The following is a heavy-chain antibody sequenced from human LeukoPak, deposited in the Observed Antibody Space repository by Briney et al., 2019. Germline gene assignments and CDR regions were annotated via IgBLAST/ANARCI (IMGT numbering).Heavy chain of an antibody. V-gene: IGHV1-46*01. CDR2: INPSGGST. Sequence: ASVKVSCKASGYTFTGYYMHWVRQAPGQGLEWMGIINPSGGSTSYAQKFQGRVTMTRDTSTSTVYMELSSLRSEDTAVYYCARVPGSSGWPYYLDYWGQETLVTVSS. D-gene: IGHD6-19*01. J-gene: IGHJ4*02. CDR3: ARVPGSSGWPYYLDY. CDR1: GYTFTGYY.